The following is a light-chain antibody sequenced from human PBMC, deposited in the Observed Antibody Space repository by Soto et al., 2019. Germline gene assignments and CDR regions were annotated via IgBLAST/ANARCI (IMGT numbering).Light chain of an antibody. V-gene: IGKV1-5*01. CDR1: HNIERW. J-gene: IGKJ3*01. CDR2: DAS. CDR3: QQFAISTK. Sequence: GDRVTITCRASHNIERWMAWYQQKPGKAPSLLIFDASTLHSGVPSRFSGSGSGTDFTLTISSLQPDDFATYYCQQFAISTKFGTGAKADIX.